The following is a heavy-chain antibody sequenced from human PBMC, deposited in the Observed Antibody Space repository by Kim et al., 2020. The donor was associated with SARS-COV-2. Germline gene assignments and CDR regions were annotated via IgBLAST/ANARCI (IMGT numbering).Heavy chain of an antibody. V-gene: IGHV1-18*01. D-gene: IGHD2-2*02. J-gene: IGHJ4*02. CDR2: ISTYNGNT. CDR3: AGGAISSTGRLDY. CDR1: GYTFSDFG. Sequence: ASVKVPCKTSGYTFSDFGITWVRQVPGQGLEWMGWISTYNGNTNYVQKLQGRLTMAADTSTSTSYMELSSLTSDDTAVYFCAGGAISSTGRLDYWGQGTLLTVSS.